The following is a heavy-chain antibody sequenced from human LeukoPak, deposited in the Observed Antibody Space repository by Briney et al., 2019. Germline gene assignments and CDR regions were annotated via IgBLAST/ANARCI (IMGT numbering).Heavy chain of an antibody. CDR2: ISSSSSYI. D-gene: IGHD4-23*01. V-gene: IGHV3-21*01. CDR1: GFTFSSYS. Sequence: GGSLRLSCAASGFTFSSYSMNWVRQAPVKGLEWVSSISSSSSYIYYADSVKGRFTISRDNAKNSLYLQMNSLRAEDTAVYYCARDPDYGGNRGYWGQGTLVTVSS. J-gene: IGHJ4*02. CDR3: ARDPDYGGNRGY.